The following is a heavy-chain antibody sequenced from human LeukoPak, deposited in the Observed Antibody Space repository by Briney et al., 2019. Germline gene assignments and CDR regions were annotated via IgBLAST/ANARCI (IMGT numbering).Heavy chain of an antibody. Sequence: GGSLRLSCAASGFTFSSYSMNWVRQAPGKGLEWASSISSSSSYIYYADSVKGRFTISRDNAKNSLYLQMNSLRAEDTAVYYCARDPIAAAEYNWFDPWGQGTLVTVSS. CDR2: ISSSSSYI. CDR1: GFTFSSYS. V-gene: IGHV3-21*01. CDR3: ARDPIAAAEYNWFDP. D-gene: IGHD6-13*01. J-gene: IGHJ5*02.